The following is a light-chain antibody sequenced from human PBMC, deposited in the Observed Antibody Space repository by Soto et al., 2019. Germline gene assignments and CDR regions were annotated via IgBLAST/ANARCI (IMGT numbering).Light chain of an antibody. CDR1: QSFVEN. CDR2: RAS. J-gene: IGKJ5*01. Sequence: EVVLTQSPATLSVSPGERATLSCRASQSFVENLAWYQQKPGQAPRLLIYRASTSATGVPDRFSGAGSGTEFTLTIRSLQSEDFAVYYCQQYDKWPPITFGQGTRLEVK. CDR3: QQYDKWPPIT. V-gene: IGKV3-15*01.